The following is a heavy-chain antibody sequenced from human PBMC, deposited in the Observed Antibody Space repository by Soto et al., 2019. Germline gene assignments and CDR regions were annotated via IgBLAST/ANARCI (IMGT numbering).Heavy chain of an antibody. CDR2: INAGNGNT. J-gene: IGHJ4*02. CDR1: GYTFTSYA. Sequence: ASVKVSCKASGYTFTSYAMHWVRQPPGQRLEWMGWINAGNGNTKYSQKFQGRVTITRDTSASTAYMELSSLRSEDAAVYYCARVPSGSSSFVDYWGQGTLVTVS. D-gene: IGHD6-6*01. V-gene: IGHV1-3*01. CDR3: ARVPSGSSSFVDY.